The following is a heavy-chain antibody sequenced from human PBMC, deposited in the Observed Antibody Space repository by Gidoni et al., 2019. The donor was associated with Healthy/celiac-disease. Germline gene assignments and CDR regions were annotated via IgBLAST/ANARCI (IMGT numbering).Heavy chain of an antibody. CDR2: SSWNSGSR. V-gene: IGHV3-9*01. CDR3: AKGKPSSSWAELDY. J-gene: IGHJ4*02. D-gene: IGHD6-13*01. Sequence: EVQLVESGGGLVQPGRSLRLSCAASGFTFDAYAMHWVRQAPGKGLEWVSGSSWNSGSRGYADSVKGRFTISRDNAKNSLYLQMNSLRAEDTALYYCAKGKPSSSWAELDYWGQGTLVTVSS. CDR1: GFTFDAYA.